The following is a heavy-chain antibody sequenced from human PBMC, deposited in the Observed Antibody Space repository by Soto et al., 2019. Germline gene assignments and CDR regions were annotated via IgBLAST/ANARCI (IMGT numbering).Heavy chain of an antibody. V-gene: IGHV1-69*13. CDR2: IIPIFGTA. CDR3: ARAVITIFGVVIIHDYYYGMDV. CDR1: GGTFSSYA. J-gene: IGHJ6*02. Sequence: SVKVSCKASGGTFSSYAISWVRQAPGQGLEWMGGIIPIFGTANYAQKFQGRVTITADESTSTAYMELSSLRSEDTAVYYCARAVITIFGVVIIHDYYYGMDVWGQGTTVTVSS. D-gene: IGHD3-3*01.